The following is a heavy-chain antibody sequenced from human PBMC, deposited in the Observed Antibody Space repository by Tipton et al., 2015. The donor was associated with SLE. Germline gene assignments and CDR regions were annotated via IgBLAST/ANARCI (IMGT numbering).Heavy chain of an antibody. CDR3: ARGLFSSSWYY. V-gene: IGHV4-59*11. CDR2: IYLDSGST. CDR1: GGNISGHY. D-gene: IGHD6-13*01. J-gene: IGHJ4*02. Sequence: LRLSCTVSGGNISGHYWSWVRQPPGKGLEWVGFIYLDSGSTKNNPSLKSRVTISVDTSKNQFSLKLSSVTAADTAVYYCARGLFSSSWYYWGQGTLVTVSS.